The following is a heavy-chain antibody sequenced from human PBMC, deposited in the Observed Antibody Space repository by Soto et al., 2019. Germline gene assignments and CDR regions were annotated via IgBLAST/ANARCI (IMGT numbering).Heavy chain of an antibody. CDR1: GYTLTGYY. CDR3: ARESDAFDI. V-gene: IGHV1-2*02. Sequence: QVQLVQSGAEVQKPGSSVKVSCRASGYTLTGYYLHWVRQAPGQGIEWMGWINPNSVITNYAQKFKGRVTMTWDTSSSTAYLALTSLSSDDTAVYYCARESDAFDIWGQGTMVTVSS. CDR2: INPNSVIT. J-gene: IGHJ3*02.